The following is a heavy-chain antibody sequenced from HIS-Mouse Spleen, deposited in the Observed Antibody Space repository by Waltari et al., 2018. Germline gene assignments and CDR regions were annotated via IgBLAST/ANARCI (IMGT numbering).Heavy chain of an antibody. CDR2: IYYSGST. CDR3: AREIPYSSSWYDWYFDL. V-gene: IGHV4-39*07. D-gene: IGHD6-13*01. CDR1: GGSISSSSYY. Sequence: QLQLQESGPGLVKPSETLSLTCTVSGGSISSSSYYWGWIRQPPGKGLEWIGSIYYSGSTYYNPSRKSRVPISVDTSKNQFSLKLSSVTAADTAVYYCAREIPYSSSWYDWYFDLWGRGTLVTVSS. J-gene: IGHJ2*01.